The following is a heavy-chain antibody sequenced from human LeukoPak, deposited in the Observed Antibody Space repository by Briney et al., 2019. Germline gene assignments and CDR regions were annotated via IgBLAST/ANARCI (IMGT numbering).Heavy chain of an antibody. CDR2: IIPIFGTA. D-gene: IGHD3-22*01. J-gene: IGHJ4*02. Sequence: SVKVSRKASGGTFSSYAISWVRQAPGQGLEWMGGIIPIFGTANYAQKFQGRVTITTDESTSTAYMELSSLRSEDTAVYYCARDLGYYDSSGYYYEGSDYWGQGTLVTVSS. CDR3: ARDLGYYDSSGYYYEGSDY. CDR1: GGTFSSYA. V-gene: IGHV1-69*05.